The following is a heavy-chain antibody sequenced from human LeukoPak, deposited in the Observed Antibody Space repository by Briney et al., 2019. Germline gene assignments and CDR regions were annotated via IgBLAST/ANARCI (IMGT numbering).Heavy chain of an antibody. D-gene: IGHD1-26*01. J-gene: IGHJ4*02. CDR3: ARDGYSGSSLFDY. Sequence: SETLSLTCTVSGDSITSHFWSWLRQPPGKGLEWIGYIYHSGITNYNPSLKSRVTISVDTSKNQFSLKLSSVTAADTAVYYCARDGYSGSSLFDYWGQGTLVTVSS. V-gene: IGHV4-59*11. CDR1: GDSITSHF. CDR2: IYHSGIT.